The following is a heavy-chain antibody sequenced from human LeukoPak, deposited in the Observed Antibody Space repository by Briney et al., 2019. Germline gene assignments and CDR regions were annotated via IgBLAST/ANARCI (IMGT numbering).Heavy chain of an antibody. CDR2: IYYSGST. Sequence: SETLSLTCTVSGGSISSGGYYWSWIRQHPWKGLEWIGYIYYSGSTYYNPSLKSRVPISVDTSKNQFSLKLSSVTAADTAVYYCARARRANWFDPWGQGTLVTVSS. V-gene: IGHV4-31*03. J-gene: IGHJ5*02. CDR3: ARARRANWFDP. CDR1: GGSISSGGYY.